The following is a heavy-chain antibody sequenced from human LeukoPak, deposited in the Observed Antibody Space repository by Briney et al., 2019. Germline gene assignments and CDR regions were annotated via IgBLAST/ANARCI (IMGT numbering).Heavy chain of an antibody. CDR2: IIPIFGTA. D-gene: IGHD3-3*01. CDR3: ARESDFWSGYFQY. J-gene: IGHJ1*01. Sequence: ASVKVSCKASGYTFTSYYIHWVRQAPGQGLEWMGGIIPIFGTANYAQKFQGRVTITADKSTSTVYMELSSLRSEDTAVYFCARESDFWSGYFQYWGQGTLVIVSS. V-gene: IGHV1-69*06. CDR1: GYTFTSYY.